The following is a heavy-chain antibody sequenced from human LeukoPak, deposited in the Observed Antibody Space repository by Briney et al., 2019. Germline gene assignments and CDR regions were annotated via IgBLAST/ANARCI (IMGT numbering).Heavy chain of an antibody. J-gene: IGHJ4*02. D-gene: IGHD6-19*01. Sequence: PGGSLRLSCAASGFTFRTYWMSWVRQAPGKGLEWVANINQDGSDKYYVDSVKGRFTISRDNAKNSLYLQMNSLRAEDTAVYYCAREARRESRGWFVEYWGQGTMVTVSS. CDR1: GFTFRTYW. V-gene: IGHV3-7*01. CDR2: INQDGSDK. CDR3: AREARRESRGWFVEY.